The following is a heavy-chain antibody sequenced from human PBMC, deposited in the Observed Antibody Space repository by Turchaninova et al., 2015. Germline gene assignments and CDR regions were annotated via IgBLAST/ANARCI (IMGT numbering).Heavy chain of an antibody. CDR2: IYYTGTT. Sequence: QVQLRESGPGLVRPSETLSPTCAVSGYSLTRGDSWGWIRQPPGKGLRWIRSIYYTGTTQYNPSLKLRVTLSVDTYKNQVALNMSSVTAADTAVYYCARRLFTSSFRYFDYWGQGALVTVSS. J-gene: IGHJ4*02. CDR3: ARRLFTSSFRYFDY. CDR1: GYSLTRGDS. D-gene: IGHD2-2*01. V-gene: IGHV4-38-2*01.